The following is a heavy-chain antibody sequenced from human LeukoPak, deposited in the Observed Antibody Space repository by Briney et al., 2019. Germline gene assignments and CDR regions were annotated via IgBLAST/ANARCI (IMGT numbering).Heavy chain of an antibody. CDR1: GVTFRSYA. CDR2: ISGSGGST. J-gene: IGHJ4*02. Sequence: GGSLRLSCAASGVTFRSYAMNWVRQAPGKGLEWVSVISGSGGSTYYADSVKGRFTISRDNAKNTLYLQMNSLRAEDTAVYFCTRGGVDYWGQGTLVTVSS. CDR3: TRGGVDY. V-gene: IGHV3-23*01.